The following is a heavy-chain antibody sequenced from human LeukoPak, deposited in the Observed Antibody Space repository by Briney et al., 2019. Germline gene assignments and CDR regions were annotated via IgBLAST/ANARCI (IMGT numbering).Heavy chain of an antibody. D-gene: IGHD3-22*01. V-gene: IGHV3-23*01. CDR2: ITTSDGNT. CDR1: GFTFSSYT. CDR3: AKVTHYYDSSGYSSSYFDY. J-gene: IGHJ4*02. Sequence: GGSLRLSCAASGFTFSSYTMSWVRQAPGKGLEWVSTITTSDGNTYYADSVKGRFTVSRDNSKNTLFLQMNSLRAEDTAVYYCAKVTHYYDSSGYSSSYFDYWGQGTLVTVSS.